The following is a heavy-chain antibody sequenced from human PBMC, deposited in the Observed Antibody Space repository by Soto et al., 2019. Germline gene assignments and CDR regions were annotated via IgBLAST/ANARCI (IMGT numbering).Heavy chain of an antibody. Sequence: QVHLVQSGAEVKKPGASVKVSCKASGYTFENYYIHWVRQAPGQGIEWLGILDPTGGRTTYAQKFQDRVTMTRDTSTSTVYMELTSLRSNDTALYYCARELQFPHQETGMDVWGQGTTVTVSS. J-gene: IGHJ6*02. CDR3: ARELQFPHQETGMDV. D-gene: IGHD2-15*01. CDR1: GYTFENYY. CDR2: LDPTGGRT. V-gene: IGHV1-46*02.